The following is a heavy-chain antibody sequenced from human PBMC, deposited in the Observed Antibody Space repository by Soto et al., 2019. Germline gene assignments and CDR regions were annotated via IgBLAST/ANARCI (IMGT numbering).Heavy chain of an antibody. J-gene: IGHJ3*02. V-gene: IGHV3-9*01. CDR1: GFTFDDYA. Sequence: SLKISCAASGFTFDDYAMHWVRQAPGKGLEWVSGISWNSGSIGYADSVKGRFTISRDNAKNSLYLQMNSLRAEDTALYYCAKDWLLGGGVTTSGAAFDIWGQGTMVTVSS. CDR2: ISWNSGSI. CDR3: AKDWLLGGGVTTSGAAFDI. D-gene: IGHD4-17*01.